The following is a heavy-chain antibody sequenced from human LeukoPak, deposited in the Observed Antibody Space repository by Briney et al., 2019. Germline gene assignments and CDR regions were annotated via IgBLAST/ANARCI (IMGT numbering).Heavy chain of an antibody. J-gene: IGHJ4*02. CDR3: ASTPYYCGSGVRWYYFDY. CDR2: ISYDGSNK. CDR1: GFTFSSYA. V-gene: IGHV3-30*01. Sequence: GRPLRLSCAASGFTFSSYAMHWVRQAPGKGLEWVAVISYDGSNKYYADSVKGRFTISRDNSKNTLYLQMNSLRAEDTAVYYCASTPYYCGSGVRWYYFDYWGQGTLVTVSS. D-gene: IGHD3-10*01.